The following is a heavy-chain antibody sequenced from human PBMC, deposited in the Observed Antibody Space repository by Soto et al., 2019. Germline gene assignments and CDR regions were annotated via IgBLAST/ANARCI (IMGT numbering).Heavy chain of an antibody. CDR3: ARGYGSGSFDAFDI. J-gene: IGHJ3*02. V-gene: IGHV1-69*13. D-gene: IGHD3-10*01. Sequence: SVKVSCKASGGTFSSYAISWVRQAPGQGLEWMGGIIPIFGTANYAQKFQGRVTITADESTSTAYMELSSLRSEDTAVYYCARGYGSGSFDAFDIWGQGTMVTVSS. CDR1: GGTFSSYA. CDR2: IIPIFGTA.